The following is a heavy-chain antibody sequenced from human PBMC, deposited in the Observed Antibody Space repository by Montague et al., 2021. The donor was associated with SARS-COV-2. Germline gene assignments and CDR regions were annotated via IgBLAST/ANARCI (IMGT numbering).Heavy chain of an antibody. V-gene: IGHV3-23*01. Sequence: SLRLSCAASGFTFSSYAMSWVRQAPGKGLEWVSAISGSGGSTYYADSVKGRFTISRDNSKNTLYLQMNSLRAEDTAVCYCAKGRTVVATISPFDYWGPGTLGTVAS. J-gene: IGHJ4*02. CDR1: GFTFSSYA. D-gene: IGHD5-12*01. CDR2: ISGSGGST. CDR3: AKGRTVVATISPFDY.